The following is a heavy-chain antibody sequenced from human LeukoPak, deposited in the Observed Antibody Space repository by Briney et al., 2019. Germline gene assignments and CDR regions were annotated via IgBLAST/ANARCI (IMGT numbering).Heavy chain of an antibody. V-gene: IGHV4-34*01. D-gene: IGHD3-10*01. Sequence: SETLSLTCTVYVVSFSGYYWSWIRQPPGKGLEWIGEINHNGNTNYNPSLQSRVTISVDPSKNQVSLKLNSATAADKAVYYCARRRVRVVIITFWERPPRYYFDYWGQGTLVTVSS. CDR2: INHNGNT. J-gene: IGHJ4*02. CDR1: VVSFSGYY. CDR3: ARRRVRVVIITFWERPPRYYFDY.